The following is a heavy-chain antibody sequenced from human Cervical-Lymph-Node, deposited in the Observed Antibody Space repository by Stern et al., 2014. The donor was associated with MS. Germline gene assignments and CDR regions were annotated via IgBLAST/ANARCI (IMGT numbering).Heavy chain of an antibody. J-gene: IGHJ4*02. CDR2: IYYGGST. D-gene: IGHD3-16*01. Sequence: QVQLQESGPGLVKPSETLSLTCTVSGGSINTYYWSWIRQPPGQGLEWIGWIYYGGSTNYNPSLKSRVTISMDTSKNQFSLKLTSVTAADTAVYYCARGGGRTYFDYWGQGTLVTVSS. CDR3: ARGGGRTYFDY. V-gene: IGHV4-59*01. CDR1: GGSINTYY.